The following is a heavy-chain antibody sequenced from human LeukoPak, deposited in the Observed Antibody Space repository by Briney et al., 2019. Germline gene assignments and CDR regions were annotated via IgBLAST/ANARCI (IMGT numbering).Heavy chain of an antibody. CDR2: FDPEDGET. V-gene: IGHV1-24*01. CDR1: GYTLTELS. CDR3: ATVGDSNYGRDY. D-gene: IGHD4-11*01. J-gene: IGHJ4*02. Sequence: ASVKVSCNVSGYTLTELSMHWVRQAPGKGLEWRGGFDPEDGETIYAQKFQGRVTMTEDTSTDTAYMELSSLRSEDTAVYYCATVGDSNYGRDYWGQGTLVAVSS.